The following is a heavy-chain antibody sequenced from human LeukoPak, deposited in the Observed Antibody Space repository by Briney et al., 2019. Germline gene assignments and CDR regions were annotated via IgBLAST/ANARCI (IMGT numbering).Heavy chain of an antibody. J-gene: IGHJ4*02. CDR3: ARGNSFSYPD. CDR2: IKRDGSEK. V-gene: IGHV3-7*04. Sequence: GGSLRLSCAASGFTFNSYWMNWVRQAPGKGLEWVANIKRDGSEKYYVDSVKGRFTISRDNAKNTLFLQMNSLRAEDTAVYYCARGNSFSYPDWGQGTLVTVSS. D-gene: IGHD3-16*02. CDR1: GFTFNSYW.